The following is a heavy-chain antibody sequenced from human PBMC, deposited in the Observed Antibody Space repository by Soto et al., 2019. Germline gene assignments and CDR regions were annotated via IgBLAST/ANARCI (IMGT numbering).Heavy chain of an antibody. V-gene: IGHV4-31*03. CDR1: GGSISSGGYY. CDR2: IYYSGST. CDR3: ARDAIAKGLFDY. Sequence: SETLSLTCTVSGGSISSGGYYWSWIRQHPGKGLEWIGYIYYSGSTYYNPSLKSRVTISVDTSKNQFSLKLSSVTAADTAVYYCARDAIAKGLFDYWGQGTLVTVSS. J-gene: IGHJ4*02.